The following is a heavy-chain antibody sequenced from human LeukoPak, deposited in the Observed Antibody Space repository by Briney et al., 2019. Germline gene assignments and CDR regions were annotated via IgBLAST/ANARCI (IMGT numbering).Heavy chain of an antibody. J-gene: IGHJ4*02. CDR3: ASTKVRVAAGIDY. V-gene: IGHV4-39*07. CDR1: GGSISSSDYY. Sequence: SETLSLTCTVSGGSISSSDYYWDWIRQPPGKGLEWIGSIYYTGSTYYNPSLKSRVSISIDTSKNQFSLKLSSVTAADTAVYYCASTKVRVAAGIDYWGQGTLVTVSS. CDR2: IYYTGST. D-gene: IGHD6-13*01.